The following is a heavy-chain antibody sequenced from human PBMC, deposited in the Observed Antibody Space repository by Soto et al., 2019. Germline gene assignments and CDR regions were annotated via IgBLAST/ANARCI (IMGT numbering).Heavy chain of an antibody. CDR1: GFTFSSYG. CDR3: ARGDGYNYLGGMDV. J-gene: IGHJ6*02. V-gene: IGHV3-33*01. Sequence: PGGSLRLSCAASGFTFSSYGMHWDRQAPGKGLEWVAVIWYDGSNKYYADSVKGRFTISRDNSKNTLYLQMNSLRAEDTAVYYCARGDGYNYLGGMDVWGQGTTVTVSS. D-gene: IGHD5-12*01. CDR2: IWYDGSNK.